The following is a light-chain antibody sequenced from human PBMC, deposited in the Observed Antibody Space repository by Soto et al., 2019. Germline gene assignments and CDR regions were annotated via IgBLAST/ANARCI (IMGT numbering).Light chain of an antibody. V-gene: IGLV2-8*01. CDR2: EVT. CDR3: CSYAGSYTYV. Sequence: QSALTQPPSASGSPGQSVTISCTGTSSDIGGYNFVSWYQQRPGKAPKLLIFEVTRRPSDVPDRFSGSKSGNTASLTISGLQAEDEADYYCCSYAGSYTYVFGGGTKLTVL. CDR1: SSDIGGYNF. J-gene: IGLJ2*01.